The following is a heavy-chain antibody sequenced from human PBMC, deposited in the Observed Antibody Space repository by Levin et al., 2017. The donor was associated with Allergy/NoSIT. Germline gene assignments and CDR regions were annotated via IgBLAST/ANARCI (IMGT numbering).Heavy chain of an antibody. Sequence: GESLKISCKASGYTFTSYDINWVRQATGQGLEWMGWMNPSSGKTGYAQKFQGRLTVTRNTSISTAYMELSSLRSEDTAVYYCARKVCSSTSCRFDYWGQGTLVTVSS. CDR2: MNPSSGKT. CDR1: GYTFTSYD. V-gene: IGHV1-8*01. J-gene: IGHJ4*02. CDR3: ARKVCSSTSCRFDY. D-gene: IGHD2-2*01.